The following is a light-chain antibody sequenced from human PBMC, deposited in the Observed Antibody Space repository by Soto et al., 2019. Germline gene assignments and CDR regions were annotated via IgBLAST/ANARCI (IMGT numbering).Light chain of an antibody. CDR1: ESIRTW. Sequence: DIPMTKFRSTVCAYVRDRVTITCRASESIRTWLAWYQHKPGKAPKFLIYDASSLESGVPSRFSGSGSGTEFTLTISNLQPGDFATYFCQQYNNYPRPFGQGTKVDIK. V-gene: IGKV1-5*01. J-gene: IGKJ1*01. CDR3: QQYNNYPRP. CDR2: DAS.